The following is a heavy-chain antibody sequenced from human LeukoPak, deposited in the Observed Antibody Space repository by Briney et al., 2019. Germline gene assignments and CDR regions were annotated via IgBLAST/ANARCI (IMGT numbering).Heavy chain of an antibody. CDR2: IKQDGNEK. J-gene: IGHJ4*02. D-gene: IGHD6-13*01. V-gene: IGHV3-7*01. CDR1: GFTISSYW. CDR3: GRDRIAERGTGWRVDY. Sequence: GGSLRLSCAASGFTISSYWMSWVRQAPGKGLEWVANIKQDGNEKYYLDSVKGRFTISRDNAKNSLYLQMNSLRDEDTAVYYCGRDRIAERGTGWRVDYWAQGTLVTVSS.